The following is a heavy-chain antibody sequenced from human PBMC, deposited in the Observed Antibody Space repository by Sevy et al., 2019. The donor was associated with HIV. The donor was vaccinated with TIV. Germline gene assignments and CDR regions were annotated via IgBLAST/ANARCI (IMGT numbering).Heavy chain of an antibody. CDR1: GYTFTSYG. Sequence: ASVKVSCKASGYTFTSYGISWVRQAPGQGLEWMGWISTYNGNTDYAQKLQGRVTMTTDTSTSTAYMELRSLSSDDTAVYYCARVGATGGYFDLWGRGPLVTVSS. V-gene: IGHV1-18*01. J-gene: IGHJ2*01. CDR2: ISTYNGNT. CDR3: ARVGATGGYFDL. D-gene: IGHD1-26*01.